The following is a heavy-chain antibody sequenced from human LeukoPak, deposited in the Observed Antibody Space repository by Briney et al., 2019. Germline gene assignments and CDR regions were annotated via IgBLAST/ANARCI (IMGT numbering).Heavy chain of an antibody. CDR1: GFTFKIYT. CDR3: ARGGWELSNWFDP. CDR2: ISYSGDNRGGNT. V-gene: IGHV3-23*01. Sequence: PGGSLRLSCAAFGFTFKIYTMNWVRQAPGKGLEWLSSISYSGDNRGGNTYYADSVKGRFTISRDNSKNTLYLQMNSLRAEDTAVYYCARGGWELSNWFDPWGQGTLVTVSS. D-gene: IGHD1-26*01. J-gene: IGHJ5*02.